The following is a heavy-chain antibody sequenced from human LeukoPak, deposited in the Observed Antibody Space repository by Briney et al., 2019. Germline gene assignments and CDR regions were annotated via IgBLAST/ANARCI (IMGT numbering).Heavy chain of an antibody. CDR2: ISSSSSYI. D-gene: IGHD3-22*01. J-gene: IGHJ4*02. CDR1: GFTFSSYS. CDR3: ARDPLLLNNYYDSSGLDY. V-gene: IGHV3-21*01. Sequence: GGSLRLSCAASGFTFSSYSMNWDRQAPGKGLEWVSSISSSSSYIYYADSVKGRFTISRDTAKNSLYLQMNSLRAEDTAVYYCARDPLLLNNYYDSSGLDYWGQGTLVTVSS.